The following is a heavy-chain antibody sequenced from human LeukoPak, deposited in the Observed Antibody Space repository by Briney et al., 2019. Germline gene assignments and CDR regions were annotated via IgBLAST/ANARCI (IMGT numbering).Heavy chain of an antibody. Sequence: SETLSLTCAVYGGSFSGYYWSWIRQPPGKGLEWIGEINHSGSTNYNPSLKSRVTMSVDTSKYQFSLKLSSVTAADTALYYCARGFVPQGPLDRYYYDSSGPKKFHGMDVWGQGTTVTVSS. CDR3: ARGFVPQGPLDRYYYDSSGPKKFHGMDV. D-gene: IGHD3-22*01. CDR2: INHSGST. CDR1: GGSFSGYY. J-gene: IGHJ6*02. V-gene: IGHV4-34*01.